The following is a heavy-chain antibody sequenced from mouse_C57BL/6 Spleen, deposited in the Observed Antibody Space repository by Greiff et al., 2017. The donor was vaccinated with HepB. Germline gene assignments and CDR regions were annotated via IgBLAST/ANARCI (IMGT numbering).Heavy chain of an antibody. CDR2: INPNNGGT. V-gene: IGHV1-22*01. CDR1: GYTFTDYN. CDR3: ARLGYGSSYWYFDV. J-gene: IGHJ1*03. Sequence: EVQLQQSGPELVKPGASVKMSCKASGYTFTDYNMHWVKQSHGKSLEWIGYINPNNGGTSYNQKFKGKATLTVNKSSSTAYMELRSLTSEDSAVYYCARLGYGSSYWYFDVWGTGTTVTVSS. D-gene: IGHD1-1*01.